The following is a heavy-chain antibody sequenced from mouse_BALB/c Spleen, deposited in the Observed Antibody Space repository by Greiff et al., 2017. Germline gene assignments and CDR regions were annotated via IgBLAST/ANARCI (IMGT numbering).Heavy chain of an antibody. Sequence: DVQLVESGGGLVKPGGSLKLSCAASGFTFSSYAMSWVRQTPEKRLEWVASISSGGSTYYPDSVKGRFTISRDNARNILYLQMSSLRSEDTAMYYCARGISHYAMDYWGQGTSVTVSS. CDR3: ARGISHYAMDY. CDR1: GFTFSSYA. CDR2: ISSGGST. J-gene: IGHJ4*01. V-gene: IGHV5-6-5*01.